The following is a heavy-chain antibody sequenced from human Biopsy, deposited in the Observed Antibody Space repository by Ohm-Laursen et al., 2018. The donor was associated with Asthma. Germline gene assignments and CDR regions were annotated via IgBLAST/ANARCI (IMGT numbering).Heavy chain of an antibody. CDR1: GYTFNSVA. D-gene: IGHD5-12*01. Sequence: GASVKVSCNASGYTFNSVAVMWVRQAPGQGLEWMGWINTNSGTPTYVHGFSGRFVFSLDPSVTTAYLQIDSLRSEDTGVYYCTRAGSTFVADYWGQGTLVTVSS. CDR2: INTNSGTP. CDR3: TRAGSTFVADY. J-gene: IGHJ4*01. V-gene: IGHV7-4-1*01.